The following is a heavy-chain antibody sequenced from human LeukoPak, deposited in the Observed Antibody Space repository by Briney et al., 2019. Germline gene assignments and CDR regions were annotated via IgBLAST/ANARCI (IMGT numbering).Heavy chain of an antibody. D-gene: IGHD3-22*01. CDR3: AKATTAIVVDNFFDY. CDR2: ISGNGGAT. J-gene: IGHJ4*02. Sequence: PGGSLRLSCAASGFTFTSYAMSWVRQAPGKGLEWVSAISGNGGATYYAASVKGRFTISRDNSKNTLHLQMNSLRAEDTALYYCAKATTAIVVDNFFDYWGQGTLVSVSS. V-gene: IGHV3-23*01. CDR1: GFTFTSYA.